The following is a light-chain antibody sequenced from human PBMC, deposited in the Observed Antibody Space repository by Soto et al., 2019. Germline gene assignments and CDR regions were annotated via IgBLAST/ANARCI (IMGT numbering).Light chain of an antibody. CDR1: SIDVGNFDL. CDR3: CSYAGSYTYV. J-gene: IGLJ1*01. Sequence: QSALTQPPSVSGSPGQSVTISCTGTSIDVGNFDLVSWYQQPPGTAPKLLIYQVSNRPSGVPDRFSGSQSGNTASLTISGLQAEDEADYYCCSYAGSYTYVFGTGTKVTVL. V-gene: IGLV2-18*02. CDR2: QVS.